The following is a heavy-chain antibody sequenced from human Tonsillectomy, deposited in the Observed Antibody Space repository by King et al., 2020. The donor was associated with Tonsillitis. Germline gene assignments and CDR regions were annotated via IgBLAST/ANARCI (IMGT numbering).Heavy chain of an antibody. CDR1: GYSFTNYW. D-gene: IGHD1-1*01. J-gene: IGHJ3*01. CDR2: IDPSDSYT. V-gene: IGHV5-10-1*03. Sequence: VQLVESGAEVKMPGESLTISCKGSGYSFTNYWISWVRQMPGKGLEWMGRIDPSDSYTNYSPSFQGHVTISADKSGSTAYLQWSSLTASDTAIYYCARHYVELELDAFDFWGQGTVVTAPS. CDR3: ARHYVELELDAFDF.